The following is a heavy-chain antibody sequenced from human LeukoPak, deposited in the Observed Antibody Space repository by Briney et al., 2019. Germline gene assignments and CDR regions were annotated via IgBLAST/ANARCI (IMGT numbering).Heavy chain of an antibody. Sequence: SETLSLTCSVSGDSISRFYWSWVRQPPGKGLEWIGYTGDTNYNPSLKSRVTISVDTSKNQFSLKLSSVTAADTAVYYCASRASSTSWQIGDYYYYYMDVWGKGTTVTVSS. J-gene: IGHJ6*03. CDR1: GDSISRFY. V-gene: IGHV4-59*01. D-gene: IGHD2-2*01. CDR2: YTGDT. CDR3: ASRASSTSWQIGDYYYYYMDV.